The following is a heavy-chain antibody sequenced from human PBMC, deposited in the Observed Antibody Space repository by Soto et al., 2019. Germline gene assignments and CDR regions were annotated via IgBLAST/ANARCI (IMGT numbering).Heavy chain of an antibody. CDR3: ASGGYFDNSWGMLSHYGLDG. J-gene: IGHJ6*04. Sequence: QVQLVQSAAEVKKPGASVKVSCKASGYTFIRYGITWVRQAPGQGLEWMGWISPYNDYTIYAQKLQGRVTMTTDTSTGIEYMELRGMKADGTALYYGASGGYFDNSWGMLSHYGLDGWGKGASVTGSS. D-gene: IGHD3-16*01. CDR2: ISPYNDYT. V-gene: IGHV1-18*01. CDR1: GYTFIRYG.